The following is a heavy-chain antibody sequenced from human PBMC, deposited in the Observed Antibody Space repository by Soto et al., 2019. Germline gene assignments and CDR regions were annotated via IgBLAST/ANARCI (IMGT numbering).Heavy chain of an antibody. V-gene: IGHV3-21*01. CDR2: ISSSSSYI. CDR3: ARASGDPFYYFDY. CDR1: GFTFSSYS. J-gene: IGHJ4*02. D-gene: IGHD7-27*01. Sequence: GGSLRLSCAASGFTFSSYSMNWVRQAPGKGLEWVSSISSSSSYIYYADSVTGRFTISRDNAKNSLYLQMNSLRAEDTAVYYCARASGDPFYYFDYWGQGTLVTVSS.